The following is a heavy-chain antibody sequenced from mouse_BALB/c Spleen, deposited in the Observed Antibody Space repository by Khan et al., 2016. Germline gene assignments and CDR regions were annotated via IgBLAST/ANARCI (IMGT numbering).Heavy chain of an antibody. CDR2: INPDSSTI. V-gene: IGHV4-1*02. Sequence: EVQLVESGGGLVQPGGSLKLSCAAAGFDFSSYWMSWVRQAPGKGLEWIGEINPDSSTINYTPSLKDKFIISRDNAKNTLYLQMSKVRSEDTALXYCARAGYYGYFAYWGQGTLVTVSA. CDR1: GFDFSSYW. CDR3: ARAGYYGYFAY. J-gene: IGHJ3*01. D-gene: IGHD1-1*01.